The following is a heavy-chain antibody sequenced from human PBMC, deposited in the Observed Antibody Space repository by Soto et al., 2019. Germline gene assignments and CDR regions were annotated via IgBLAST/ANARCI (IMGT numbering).Heavy chain of an antibody. Sequence: QVQLQESGPGLVRPSETLSLTCTVSGASINSYYWSWIRQSPGKGLEWIGYIHYSGGTNYNPSLMSRVTMSVDTTKNQFSLKVNSVTAADTAVYYCTRGTVTTYFFDYWGQGSLVTVSS. V-gene: IGHV4-59*01. D-gene: IGHD4-17*01. CDR2: IHYSGGT. CDR3: TRGTVTTYFFDY. CDR1: GASINSYY. J-gene: IGHJ4*02.